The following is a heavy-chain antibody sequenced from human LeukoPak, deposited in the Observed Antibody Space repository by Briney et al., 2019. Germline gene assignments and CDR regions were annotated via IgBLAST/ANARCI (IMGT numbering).Heavy chain of an antibody. CDR2: IYYSGRT. CDR1: GGSFSGYY. V-gene: IGHV4-34*01. J-gene: IGHJ1*01. D-gene: IGHD3-22*01. CDR3: ARRRYYDSTGYFD. Sequence: SETLSLTCAVCGGSFSGYYWSWIRQPPGRGREWIGVIYYSGRTYSNTSLRSRASTSLNTSMNHFSLTLSSGTAADTAVYYCARRRYYDSTGYFDWGRGSLVIVSS.